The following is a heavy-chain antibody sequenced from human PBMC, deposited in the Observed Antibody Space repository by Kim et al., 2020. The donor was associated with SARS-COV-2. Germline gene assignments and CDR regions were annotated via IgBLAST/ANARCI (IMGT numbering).Heavy chain of an antibody. V-gene: IGHV3-30*01. Sequence: SYDESNKYYADSVKGRFTISRDNSKNTLYLQMNSLRAEDTAVYYCARAWFWGQGTLVTVSS. CDR3: ARAWF. CDR2: SYDESNK. D-gene: IGHD3-9*01. J-gene: IGHJ4*02.